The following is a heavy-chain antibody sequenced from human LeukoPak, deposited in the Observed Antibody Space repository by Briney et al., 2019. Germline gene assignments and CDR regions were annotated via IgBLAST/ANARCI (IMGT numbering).Heavy chain of an antibody. Sequence: PSETLSLTCTVSGGSISSSSYYWGWIRQPPGKGLEWIGSIYYSGSTYYNPSLKSRVTISVDTSKNQFSLKLSSVTAADTAVYYCARWSPYDSSGYYSDYWGQGTLVTVSS. CDR1: GGSISSSSYY. J-gene: IGHJ4*02. V-gene: IGHV4-39*01. D-gene: IGHD3-22*01. CDR3: ARWSPYDSSGYYSDY. CDR2: IYYSGST.